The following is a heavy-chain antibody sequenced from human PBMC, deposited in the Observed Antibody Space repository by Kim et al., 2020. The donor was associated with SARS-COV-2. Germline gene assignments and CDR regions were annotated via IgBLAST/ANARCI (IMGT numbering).Heavy chain of an antibody. CDR3: TTDWALRITMVRGVPGPPDY. J-gene: IGHJ4*02. V-gene: IGHV3-15*01. CDR1: GFTFSNAW. CDR2: IKSKTDGGTT. Sequence: GGSLRLSCAASGFTFSNAWMSWVRQAPGKGLEWVGRIKSKTDGGTTDYAAPVKGRFTISRDDSKNTLYLQMNSLKTEDTAVYYCTTDWALRITMVRGVPGPPDYWGQGTLVTVSS. D-gene: IGHD3-10*01.